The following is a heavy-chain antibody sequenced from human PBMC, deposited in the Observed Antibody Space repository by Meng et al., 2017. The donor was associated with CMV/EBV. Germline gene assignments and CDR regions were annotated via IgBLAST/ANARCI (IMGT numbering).Heavy chain of an antibody. CDR2: INHSGST. J-gene: IGHJ4*02. CDR3: ARGPSSGWYWG. V-gene: IGHV4-34*01. D-gene: IGHD6-19*01. Sequence: SETLSLTCAVLGGSFSGYYWSWIRQPPGKGLEWIGEINHSGSTNHNLSLKSRVTISVDTSKNQFSLKMSSVTAAETAVYYCARGPSSGWYWGWGQGTLVTVSS. CDR1: GGSFSGYY.